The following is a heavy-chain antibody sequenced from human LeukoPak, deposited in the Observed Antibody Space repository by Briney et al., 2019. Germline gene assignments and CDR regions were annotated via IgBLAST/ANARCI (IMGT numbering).Heavy chain of an antibody. V-gene: IGHV3-33*08. Sequence: GGSLRLSCAASGFTFSNYGMHWVRQAPGKGLEWVAVIWYDGTNKYYADSVKGRFTISRDNSKNTLYLQMNSLGAEDTAVYYCARDRQWMVFDYWGQGTLVTVSS. D-gene: IGHD6-19*01. CDR3: ARDRQWMVFDY. CDR1: GFTFSNYG. J-gene: IGHJ4*02. CDR2: IWYDGTNK.